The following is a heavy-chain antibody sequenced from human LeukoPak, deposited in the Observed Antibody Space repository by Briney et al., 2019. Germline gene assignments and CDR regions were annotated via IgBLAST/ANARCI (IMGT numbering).Heavy chain of an antibody. J-gene: IGHJ4*02. CDR1: GFTFSSYS. V-gene: IGHV3-53*01. Sequence: QAGGSLRLSCAASGFTFSSYSMNWVRQAPGKGLEWVSVIYSSGSTYYADSVKGRFTISRDNSKNTLHLQMNTLRAEDTAVYYCASRIATAGSVDYWGQETLVTVSS. CDR2: IYSSGST. CDR3: ASRIATAGSVDY. D-gene: IGHD6-13*01.